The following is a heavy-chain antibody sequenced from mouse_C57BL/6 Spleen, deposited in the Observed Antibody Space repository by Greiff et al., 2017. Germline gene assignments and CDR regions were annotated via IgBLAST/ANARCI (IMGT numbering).Heavy chain of an antibody. Sequence: QVQLKQSGAELVMPGASVKLSCKASGYTFTSYWMHWVKQRPGQGLEWIGEIDPSDSYTNYNQKFKGKSTLTVDKSSSTAYMQLSSLTSEDAAVYYCARKYYGSSLDVWGTGTTVTVSS. CDR3: ARKYYGSSLDV. J-gene: IGHJ1*03. CDR1: GYTFTSYW. V-gene: IGHV1-69*01. D-gene: IGHD1-1*01. CDR2: IDPSDSYT.